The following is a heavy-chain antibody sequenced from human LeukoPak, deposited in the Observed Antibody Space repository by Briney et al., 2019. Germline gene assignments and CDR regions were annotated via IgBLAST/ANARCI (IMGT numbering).Heavy chain of an antibody. CDR2: ISGSGGST. D-gene: IGHD5-18*01. CDR1: GFTFSSYG. Sequence: QPGGSLRLSCAASGFTFSSYGMSWVRQAPGKGLEWVSAISGSGGSTYYADSVKGRFTISRDNAKNSLYLQMNSLRAEDTAVYYCARDRGVQLWLQALDYWGQGTLVTVSS. V-gene: IGHV3-23*01. CDR3: ARDRGVQLWLQALDY. J-gene: IGHJ4*02.